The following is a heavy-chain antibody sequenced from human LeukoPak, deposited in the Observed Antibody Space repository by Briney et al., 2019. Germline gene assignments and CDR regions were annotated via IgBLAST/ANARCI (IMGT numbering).Heavy chain of an antibody. CDR3: ARVVSWFGIYYFDY. J-gene: IGHJ4*02. V-gene: IGHV4-59*12. D-gene: IGHD3-10*01. CDR2: IYYSGST. Sequence: PSETLSLTCTVSGGSISDYYWSWIRQPPGKGLEFIGYIYYSGSTNYSPSLKSRVTISVDTSKNQFSLKLSSVTAADTAVYYCARVVSWFGIYYFDYWGQGTLVTVSS. CDR1: GGSISDYY.